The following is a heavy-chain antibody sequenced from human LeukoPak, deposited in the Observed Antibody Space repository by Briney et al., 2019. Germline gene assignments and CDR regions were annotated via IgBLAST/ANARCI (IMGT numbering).Heavy chain of an antibody. J-gene: IGHJ3*02. D-gene: IGHD3-9*01. CDR3: ARGSGYDILTGYSPSDAFDI. V-gene: IGHV3-74*01. CDR1: GFTFSSYW. Sequence: PGGSLRLSCAASGFTFSSYWMHWVRQAPGKGLVWVSRINSDGSSTSYADSVKGRFTISRDNAKNTLYLQMNSLRAEDTAVYYCARGSGYDILTGYSPSDAFDIWGQGTMVTVSS. CDR2: INSDGSST.